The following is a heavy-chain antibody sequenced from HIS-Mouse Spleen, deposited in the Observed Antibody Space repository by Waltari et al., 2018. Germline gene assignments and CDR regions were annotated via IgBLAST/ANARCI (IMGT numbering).Heavy chain of an antibody. Sequence: QVQLVESGGGVVQPGRSLRLSCAASGFTYSSYASHWVRQAPGKGLEWVAVISYDGSNKYYADSVKGRFTISRDNSKNTLYLQMNSLRAEDTAVYYCARAPPQSASYWGQGTLVTVSS. CDR1: GFTYSSYA. V-gene: IGHV3-30-3*01. CDR2: ISYDGSNK. J-gene: IGHJ4*02. CDR3: ARAPPQSASY.